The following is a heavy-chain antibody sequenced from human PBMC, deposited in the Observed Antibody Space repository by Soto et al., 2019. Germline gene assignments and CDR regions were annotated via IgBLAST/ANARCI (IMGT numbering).Heavy chain of an antibody. Sequence: DSVKVPGNVAGYTLTELSMHRVRHAPGKALEWMGVFDPEYGETIYAQKLKGRFNMTEDTSTDTAYMELSSLRSEDTAVYYCATVFYSSGYSYSFDYWGQGTLVTVSS. J-gene: IGHJ4*02. CDR2: FDPEYGET. V-gene: IGHV1-24*01. D-gene: IGHD3-22*01. CDR3: ATVFYSSGYSYSFDY. CDR1: GYTLTELS.